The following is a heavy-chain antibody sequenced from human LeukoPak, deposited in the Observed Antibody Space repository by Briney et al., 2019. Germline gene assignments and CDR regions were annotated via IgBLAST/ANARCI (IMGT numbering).Heavy chain of an antibody. D-gene: IGHD3-22*01. Sequence: GGSLRLSCAAYGFTFSTYAVNWVRQAPGKGLEWVSAISGSGGSTYYADSVKGRFTISRDNSKNTLYLQMSSLRAEDTAVYYCAKDRGRYYDSSGYYWGYYFDSWGDGILVTVST. CDR2: ISGSGGST. CDR3: AKDRGRYYDSSGYYWGYYFDS. V-gene: IGHV3-23*01. J-gene: IGHJ4*01. CDR1: GFTFSTYA.